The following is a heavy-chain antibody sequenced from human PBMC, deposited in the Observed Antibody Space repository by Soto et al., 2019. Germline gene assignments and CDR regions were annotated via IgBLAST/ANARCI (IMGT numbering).Heavy chain of an antibody. CDR1: GYTFTSYY. V-gene: IGHV1-46*01. J-gene: IGHJ4*02. D-gene: IGHD2-15*01. CDR2: INPSAGST. Sequence: QVQLVQSGAEVKKPGASVKVSCKASGYTFTSYYMHWVRQAPGQGLEWMGIINPSAGSTSYAQKFQARVTMTRDTSTSTVYMELSSLRSEDTAVYYCARVYCSGGGCYGIDYWGQGTLVTVSS. CDR3: ARVYCSGGGCYGIDY.